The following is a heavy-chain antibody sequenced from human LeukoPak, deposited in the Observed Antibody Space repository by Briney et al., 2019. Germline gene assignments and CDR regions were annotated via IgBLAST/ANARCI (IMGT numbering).Heavy chain of an antibody. CDR3: ARDRTGTAFGY. D-gene: IGHD1-1*01. V-gene: IGHV3-21*01. Sequence: PGGSLRLSCAASGYTFSSYSLNWVRQAPGKGLEWVSSISSSSSYIYYADSVNGRFTISRDNAKNSLYLQMNSLRAEDTAVYYCARDRTGTAFGYWGQGTLVTVSS. J-gene: IGHJ4*02. CDR2: ISSSSSYI. CDR1: GYTFSSYS.